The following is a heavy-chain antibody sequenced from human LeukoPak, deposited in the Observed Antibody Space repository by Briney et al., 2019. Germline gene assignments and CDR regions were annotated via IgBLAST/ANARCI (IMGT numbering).Heavy chain of an antibody. J-gene: IGHJ4*02. CDR1: GGSISSSSYY. V-gene: IGHV4-39*01. Sequence: SETLSLTCTVSGGSISSSSYYWGWIRQPPGKGLEWIGSIYYSGSTYYNPSLKSRVTISVDTSKNQFSLKLSSVTAADTAVYYCARQIGFLEWSEYYFDYWGQGTLVTVSS. CDR2: IYYSGST. CDR3: ARQIGFLEWSEYYFDY. D-gene: IGHD3-3*01.